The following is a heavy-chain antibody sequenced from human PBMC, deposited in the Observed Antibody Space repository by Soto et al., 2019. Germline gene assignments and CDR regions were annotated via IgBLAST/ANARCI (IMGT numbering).Heavy chain of an antibody. V-gene: IGHV1-18*01. CDR1: GYTFTNFG. CDR3: ARDWGQKWLAYGLDV. J-gene: IGHJ4*02. Sequence: QVQLVQSGAEVKKLGASVKVSCKASGYTFTNFGISWVRQAPGQGLEWMGWISTYNGHTTSAQQLQGRLTMTTDTSTSTASMELRSLRSDDAAVYFCARDWGQKWLAYGLDVWGQGTLVTVYS. D-gene: IGHD6-19*01. CDR2: ISTYNGHT.